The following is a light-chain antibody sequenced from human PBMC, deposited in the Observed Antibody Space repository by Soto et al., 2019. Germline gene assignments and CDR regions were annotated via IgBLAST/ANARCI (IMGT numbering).Light chain of an antibody. CDR2: TND. V-gene: IGLV1-44*01. J-gene: IGLJ2*01. Sequence: QSVLTQAPSVSGTPGQRVTISCSGSSSNIGSNTVDWFQQVPGTAPKLLIYTNDQRPSGVPDRFSGSKSGTSASLAISGLQSGDEADYYCAAWDGSLKGVLFGGGTKLTVL. CDR3: AAWDGSLKGVL. CDR1: SSNIGSNT.